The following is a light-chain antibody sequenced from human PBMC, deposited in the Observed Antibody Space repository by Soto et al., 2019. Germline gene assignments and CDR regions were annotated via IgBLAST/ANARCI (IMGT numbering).Light chain of an antibody. CDR2: GSS. V-gene: IGKV3-20*01. CDR1: HSVASTY. Sequence: EIVLTQSPGTLSLSPGEGATLSCRASHSVASTYLAWYQQKPGLAPRLIIYGSSNRDSGTPDRFSGGGSGTDFMLTISRLEPEDLAVYYCQQYGSSSFTFGQGTKLEIK. J-gene: IGKJ2*01. CDR3: QQYGSSSFT.